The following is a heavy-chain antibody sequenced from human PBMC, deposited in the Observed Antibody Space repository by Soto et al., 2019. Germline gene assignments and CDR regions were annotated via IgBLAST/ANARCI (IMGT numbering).Heavy chain of an antibody. J-gene: IGHJ4*02. CDR3: AKDINYDIYYYFDY. CDR1: GFTFDDYA. Sequence: GGSLRLSCAASGFTFDDYAMHWVRQAPGKCLEWVSGISWNSGSIGYADSVKGRFTISRDNAKNSLYLQMNSLRAEDTALYYCAKDINYDIYYYFDYWGQGXLVTVSS. V-gene: IGHV3-9*01. D-gene: IGHD3-9*01. CDR2: ISWNSGSI.